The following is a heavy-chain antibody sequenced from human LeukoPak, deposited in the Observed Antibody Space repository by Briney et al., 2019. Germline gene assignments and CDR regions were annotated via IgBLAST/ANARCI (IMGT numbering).Heavy chain of an antibody. D-gene: IGHD4-23*01. CDR3: AKNNDYGGSYWYFDL. V-gene: IGHV3-23*01. CDR1: GFTFSSYG. J-gene: IGHJ2*01. CDR2: ISNSGGST. Sequence: GGTLRLSCAASGFTFSSYGMSWVRQAPGKGLEWVSAISNSGGSTYYADSVKGRFTISRDNSKNTLYLQMSSLRDEDTAVYYCAKNNDYGGSYWYFDLWGRGTLVTVSS.